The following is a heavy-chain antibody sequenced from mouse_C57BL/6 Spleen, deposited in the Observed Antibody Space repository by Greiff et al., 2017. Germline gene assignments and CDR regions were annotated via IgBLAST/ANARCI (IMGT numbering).Heavy chain of an antibody. D-gene: IGHD1-1*01. CDR3: ARFSHYYGSSGDY. CDR1: GYTFTDYY. CDR2: IYPGSGNT. J-gene: IGHJ2*01. Sequence: QVQLKESGAELVRPGASVKLSCKASGYTFTDYYINWVKQRPGQGLEWIARIYPGSGNTYYNEKFKGKATLTAEKSSSTAYMQLSSLTSEDSAVYFCARFSHYYGSSGDYWGQGTTLTVSS. V-gene: IGHV1-76*01.